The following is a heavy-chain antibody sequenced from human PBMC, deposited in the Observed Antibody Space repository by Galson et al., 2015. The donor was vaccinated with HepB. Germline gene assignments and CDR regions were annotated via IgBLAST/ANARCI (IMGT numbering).Heavy chain of an antibody. CDR1: GFTFSSYW. V-gene: IGHV3-74*01. CDR3: AREAGYGDWDY. D-gene: IGHD4-17*01. Sequence: SLRLSCAASGFTFSSYWMHWVRQAPGKGLVWVSRINSDGSSTSYADSVKGRFTISRDNAKNTLYLQMNSLRAEDTAVYYCAREAGYGDWDYWGQGTLVTVSS. J-gene: IGHJ4*02. CDR2: INSDGSST.